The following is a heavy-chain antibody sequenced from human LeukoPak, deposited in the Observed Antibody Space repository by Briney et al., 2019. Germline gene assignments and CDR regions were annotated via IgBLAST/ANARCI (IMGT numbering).Heavy chain of an antibody. J-gene: IGHJ4*02. CDR2: INAGNGNT. V-gene: IGHV1-3*01. Sequence: ASVNVSCKASGYTFTSYAMHWVRQAPGQRFEWMGWINAGNGNTKYSQKFQGRVTITRDTSASTAYMELGSLRSEDTAVYYCARGIGASSGWYVIDYWGQGTLVTVSS. D-gene: IGHD6-19*01. CDR1: GYTFTSYA. CDR3: ARGIGASSGWYVIDY.